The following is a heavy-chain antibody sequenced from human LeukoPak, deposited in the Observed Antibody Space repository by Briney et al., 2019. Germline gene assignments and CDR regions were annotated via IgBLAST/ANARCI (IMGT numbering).Heavy chain of an antibody. CDR3: ARFRGVITSNNWFDP. CDR1: GGTFSSYA. J-gene: IGHJ5*02. Sequence: GASVKVSCKASGGTFSSYAISWVRQAPGQGLEWMGGIIPIFGTANYAQKFQGRVTITTDESTSTAYMELSSLRSEDTAVYYCARFRGVITSNNWFDPSGQGTLVTVSS. CDR2: IIPIFGTA. V-gene: IGHV1-69*05. D-gene: IGHD1-14*01.